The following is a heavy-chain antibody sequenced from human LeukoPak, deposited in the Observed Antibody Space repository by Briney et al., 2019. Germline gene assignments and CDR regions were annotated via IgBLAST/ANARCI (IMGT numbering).Heavy chain of an antibody. CDR2: INTDGSAT. J-gene: IGHJ4*02. V-gene: IGHV3-74*01. CDR1: GFSFSSYW. Sequence: PGGSLRLSCAASGFSFSSYWMHWVRQAPGKGLLWVSRINTDGSATYHADSVKGRFTISRDNAKNTVYLQMDSLRAEDTAVYYCARDHYGGNSDYWGQGTLVTVSS. D-gene: IGHD4-23*01. CDR3: ARDHYGGNSDY.